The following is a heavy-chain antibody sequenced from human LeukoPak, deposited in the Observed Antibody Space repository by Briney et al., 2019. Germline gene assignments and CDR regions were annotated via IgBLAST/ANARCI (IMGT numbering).Heavy chain of an antibody. Sequence: PGASVKVSCKASGYTFTSYDINWVRQATEQGLEWMGWISAYNGNTNYAQKLQGRVTMTTDTSTSTAYMELRSLRSDDTAVYYCARGYRSSGWEMPHDYWGQGTLVTVSS. D-gene: IGHD6-19*01. J-gene: IGHJ4*02. V-gene: IGHV1-18*01. CDR3: ARGYRSSGWEMPHDY. CDR1: GYTFTSYD. CDR2: ISAYNGNT.